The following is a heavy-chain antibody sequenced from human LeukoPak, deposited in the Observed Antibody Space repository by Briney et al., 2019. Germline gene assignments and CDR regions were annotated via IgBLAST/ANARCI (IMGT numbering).Heavy chain of an antibody. J-gene: IGHJ5*02. D-gene: IGHD1-26*01. CDR1: GYTFSGNF. CDR3: ARVRIVGGFDP. Sequence: ASVKVSCKASGYTFSGNFLHWVRQAPGQGLEWMGWINPSNGDTNYAQKLQGRVTMTTDTSTSTAYMELRSLRSDDTAVYYCARVRIVGGFDPWGQGTLVTVSS. V-gene: IGHV1-18*04. CDR2: INPSNGDT.